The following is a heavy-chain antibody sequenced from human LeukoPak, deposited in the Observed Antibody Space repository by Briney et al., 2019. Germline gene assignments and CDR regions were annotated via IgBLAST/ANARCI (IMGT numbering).Heavy chain of an antibody. CDR1: GFTFSSYA. D-gene: IGHD3-22*01. Sequence: GGSLRLSCAASGFTFSSYAMSWVRQAPGKGLEWVSAISGSGGSIYYADSVKGRFTISRDNSKSTLYLQMNSLRAEDTAVYYCATPFPTSGYYPNYFDYWGQGTLVTVSS. V-gene: IGHV3-23*01. J-gene: IGHJ4*02. CDR2: ISGSGGSI. CDR3: ATPFPTSGYYPNYFDY.